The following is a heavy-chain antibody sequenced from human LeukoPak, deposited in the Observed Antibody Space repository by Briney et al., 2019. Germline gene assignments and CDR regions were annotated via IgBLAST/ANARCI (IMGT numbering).Heavy chain of an antibody. Sequence: SETLSLTCTVSGGSMSSYYWRWLRQPPGKGLEWIGYIYYSGSTNYNPSLKSRVTISVDTSKNQFSLKLSSVTAADTAVYYCARDQISYYYGSGRGRAFDIWGQGTMVTVSS. CDR1: GGSMSSYY. V-gene: IGHV4-59*01. D-gene: IGHD3-10*01. CDR2: IYYSGST. CDR3: ARDQISYYYGSGRGRAFDI. J-gene: IGHJ3*02.